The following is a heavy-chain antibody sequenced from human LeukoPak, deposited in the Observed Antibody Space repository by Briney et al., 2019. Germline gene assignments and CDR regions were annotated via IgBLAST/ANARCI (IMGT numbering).Heavy chain of an antibody. CDR1: GGSFSGYY. CDR3: ARDAVEYCSGDSCPLWDYFDY. CDR2: INHSGST. V-gene: IGHV4-34*01. D-gene: IGHD2-15*01. J-gene: IGHJ4*02. Sequence: PSETLSLTCAVYGGSFSGYYWSWIRQPPGKGLEWIGEINHSGSTNYNPSLKSRVTISVDTSKNQFSLKLSPVTAADTAVYYCARDAVEYCSGDSCPLWDYFDYWGQGTLVTVSS.